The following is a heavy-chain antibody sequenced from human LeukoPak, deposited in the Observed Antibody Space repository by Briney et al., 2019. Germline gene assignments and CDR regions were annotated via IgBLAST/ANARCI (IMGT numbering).Heavy chain of an antibody. CDR2: ISAYNGNT. V-gene: IGHV1-18*01. CDR3: ARDQGEGGQQWLAHYYYYYGMDV. CDR1: GYTFTSYG. J-gene: IGHJ6*02. D-gene: IGHD6-19*01. Sequence: ASVKVSCKASGYTFTSYGISWVRQAPGQGLEWMGWISAYNGNTNYAQKLQGRVTMATDTSTSTAYMELRSLRSDDTAVYYCARDQGEGGQQWLAHYYYYYGMDVWGQGTTVTVSS.